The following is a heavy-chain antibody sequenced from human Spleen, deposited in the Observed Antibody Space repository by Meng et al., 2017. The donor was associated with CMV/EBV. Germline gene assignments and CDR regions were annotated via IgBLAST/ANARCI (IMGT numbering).Heavy chain of an antibody. J-gene: IGHJ6*02. CDR2: IRYDGSNK. Sequence: GGSLRLSCAASGFTFSSYGMHWVRQAPGKGLEWVAFIRYDGSNKYYADSVKGRFTISRDNSKNTLYLQMNSLRAEDTAVYYCARGRITIFGVVIIPHSYYYGMDVWGQGTTVTVSS. D-gene: IGHD3-3*01. CDR3: ARGRITIFGVVIIPHSYYYGMDV. CDR1: GFTFSSYG. V-gene: IGHV3-30*02.